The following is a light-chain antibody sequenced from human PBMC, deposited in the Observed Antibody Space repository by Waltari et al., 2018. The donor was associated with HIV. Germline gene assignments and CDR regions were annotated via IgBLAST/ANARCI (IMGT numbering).Light chain of an antibody. J-gene: IGLJ2*01. CDR2: ANV. Sequence: PPPLLVGAPGMRVSLPLPGKLPHVRAGFYLHWYQHLPGTAPRRLIYANVKRPSGVPDRCFGSKAGSSASLGISGLQAEDEADYYCQSYDSSLSGVVFGGGTRLTVL. V-gene: IGLV1-40*01. CDR1: LPHVRAGFY. CDR3: QSYDSSLSGVV.